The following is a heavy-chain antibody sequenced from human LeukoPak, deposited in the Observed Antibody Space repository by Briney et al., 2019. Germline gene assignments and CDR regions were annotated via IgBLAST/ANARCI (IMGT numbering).Heavy chain of an antibody. CDR3: ARTYSEISIDY. CDR1: GGSISSYY. D-gene: IGHD1-26*01. V-gene: IGHV4-59*01. J-gene: IGHJ4*02. Sequence: PSETLSLTCTVSGGSISSYYWSWIRQPPGKGLEWMGYIYHTRSTNYNPSLKSRVTISVDTSKNQFSLKLSSVTAADTAVYYCARTYSEISIDYWGQGTLVTVSS. CDR2: IYHTRST.